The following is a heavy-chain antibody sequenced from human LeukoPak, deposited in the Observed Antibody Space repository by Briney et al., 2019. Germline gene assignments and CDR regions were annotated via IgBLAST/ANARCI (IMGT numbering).Heavy chain of an antibody. J-gene: IGHJ4*02. V-gene: IGHV4-59*13. CDR2: VYYSGTT. Sequence: PSETLSLTCTVSGGSISTYYWTWIRQPPGKGLEWIGNVYYSGTTNYNPSLKSRLTISVDTSKNQFPLKLNSVTAAGTAVYYCARLYRAPPTRYFDYWGQGTLVTVSS. CDR3: ARLYRAPPTRYFDY. CDR1: GGSISTYY. D-gene: IGHD5/OR15-5a*01.